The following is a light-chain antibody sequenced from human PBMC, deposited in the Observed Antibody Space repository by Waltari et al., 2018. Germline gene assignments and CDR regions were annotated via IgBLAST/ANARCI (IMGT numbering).Light chain of an antibody. CDR2: KVS. CDR1: QSLVHSDGNTY. J-gene: IGKJ1*01. Sequence: DVVMSQSPLSLPVTLGQPASISCRSSQSLVHSDGNTYLNWFQQRPGQSPRRLIYKVSRRDAGAADRFSGSGSGSEFTLNINRVEAEDVGVYYCMQATHWPLTFGQGTKVEIK. V-gene: IGKV2-30*02. CDR3: MQATHWPLT.